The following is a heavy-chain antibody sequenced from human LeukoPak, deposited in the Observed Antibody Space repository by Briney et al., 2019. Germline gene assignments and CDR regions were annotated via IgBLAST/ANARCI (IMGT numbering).Heavy chain of an antibody. V-gene: IGHV3-48*03. CDR2: IGGTSGNV. CDR3: ARSPMVRGVKDWFDP. J-gene: IGHJ5*02. D-gene: IGHD3-10*01. Sequence: PGGSLRLSRAASGFTFNNYDMNWVRQAPGKGLEWVSYIGGTSGNVYYADSVKGRFTISRDNAKNSLYLQMNSLRADDTAVYYCARSPMVRGVKDWFDPWGQGTPVTVSS. CDR1: GFTFNNYD.